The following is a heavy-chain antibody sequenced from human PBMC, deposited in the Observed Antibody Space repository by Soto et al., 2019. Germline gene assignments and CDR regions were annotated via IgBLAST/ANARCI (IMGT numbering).Heavy chain of an antibody. D-gene: IGHD2-2*01. J-gene: IGHJ6*02. CDR2: TDGGTT. V-gene: IGHV3-15*01. CDR3: TTAPLTFVAVCSTSFRMGRDV. Sequence: TDGGTTDYAAPVKGRFSMSRDDSKNTLYLQMNSLKTEDTGVYYCTTAPLTFVAVCSTSFRMGRDVWGQGTTVTVSS.